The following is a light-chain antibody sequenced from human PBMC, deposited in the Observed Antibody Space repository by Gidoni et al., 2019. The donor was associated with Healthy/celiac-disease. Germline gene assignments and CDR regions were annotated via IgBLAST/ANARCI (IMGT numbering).Light chain of an antibody. CDR1: ALPKHY. CDR3: QSADSSGTYVV. J-gene: IGLJ2*01. Sequence: SYALTQPPSVSVSPGQTARITCSGDALPKHYAYWYQQKPGQAPVLVIYKDSERPSGIPERVSGSSSGTTVTFTISGVQAEDEADYYCQSADSSGTYVVFGGGTKLTVL. CDR2: KDS. V-gene: IGLV3-25*03.